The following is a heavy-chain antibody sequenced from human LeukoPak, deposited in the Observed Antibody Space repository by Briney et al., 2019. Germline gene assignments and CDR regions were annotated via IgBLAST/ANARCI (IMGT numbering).Heavy chain of an antibody. CDR1: GGSFSGYY. Sequence: SETLSLTCAVYGGSFSGYYWSWIRQPPGKGLGWIGEINHSGSTNYNPSLKSRVTISVDTSKNQFSLKLSSVTAADTAVYYCARGTEELLSYFDYWGQGTLVTVSS. V-gene: IGHV4-34*01. D-gene: IGHD3-10*01. J-gene: IGHJ4*02. CDR2: INHSGST. CDR3: ARGTEELLSYFDY.